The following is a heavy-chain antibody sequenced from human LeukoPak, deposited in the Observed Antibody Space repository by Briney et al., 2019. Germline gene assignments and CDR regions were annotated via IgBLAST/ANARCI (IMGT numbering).Heavy chain of an antibody. J-gene: IGHJ6*02. CDR3: ARENRLAAAGPGGYYYYGMDV. CDR2: INHSGST. D-gene: IGHD6-13*01. Sequence: SETLSLTCAVYGGSFSGYYWSWIRQPPGKGLEWIGEINHSGSTNYNPSLKSRVTISVDTSKNQFSLKLSSVTAADTAVYYCARENRLAAAGPGGYYYYGMDVWGQGTTVTVSS. V-gene: IGHV4-34*01. CDR1: GGSFSGYY.